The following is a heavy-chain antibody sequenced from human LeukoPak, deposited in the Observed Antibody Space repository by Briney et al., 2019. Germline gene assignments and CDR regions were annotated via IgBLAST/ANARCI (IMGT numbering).Heavy chain of an antibody. Sequence: GGSLRLSCAASGFTFDDYAMHWVRQAPGKGLEWVSLISWDGGSTYYADSVKGRFTVSRDNSKNSLYLQMNSLRAEDTALYYCAKDMGHYYGSGSSREYYFDYWGQGTLVTVSS. V-gene: IGHV3-43D*03. CDR3: AKDMGHYYGSGSSREYYFDY. D-gene: IGHD3-10*01. J-gene: IGHJ4*02. CDR2: ISWDGGST. CDR1: GFTFDDYA.